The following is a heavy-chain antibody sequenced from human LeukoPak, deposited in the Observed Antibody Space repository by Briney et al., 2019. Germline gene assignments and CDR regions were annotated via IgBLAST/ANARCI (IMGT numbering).Heavy chain of an antibody. Sequence: GASVKVSCKASGGTFSSYAISWVRQAPGQGLEWMGRIIPILGIANYAQKFQGRVTITADKSTSTAYMELSSLRSEDTAVYYCARVNQDDSSGYPLLRGMDVWGQGTTVTVSS. CDR2: IIPILGIA. J-gene: IGHJ6*02. D-gene: IGHD3-22*01. V-gene: IGHV1-69*04. CDR3: ARVNQDDSSGYPLLRGMDV. CDR1: GGTFSSYA.